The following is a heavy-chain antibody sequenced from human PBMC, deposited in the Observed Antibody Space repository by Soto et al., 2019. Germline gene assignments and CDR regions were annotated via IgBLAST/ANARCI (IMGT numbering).Heavy chain of an antibody. CDR3: AKFIRGGSSGLVPPNWCDP. CDR2: ISGSGGST. Sequence: PGGSLRLSCAASGFTFSSYAMSWVRQAPGKGLEWVSAISGSGGSTYYADPVKGRFTISRDNSKNTLYLQMNSLRAEDTAVYYCAKFIRGGSSGLVPPNWCDPWGQGTLVTVSS. CDR1: GFTFSSYA. V-gene: IGHV3-23*01. D-gene: IGHD3-22*01. J-gene: IGHJ5*02.